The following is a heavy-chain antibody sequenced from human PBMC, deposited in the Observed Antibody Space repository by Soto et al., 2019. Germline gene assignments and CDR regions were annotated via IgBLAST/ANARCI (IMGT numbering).Heavy chain of an antibody. Sequence: QITLKESGPTLVKPTQTLTLTCTFSGFSLTTDRVGVGWIRQPPGEALGWLAAIYWAASETHRPSLESRPNITEDTSDNQVALTLTNTGSRNTATNSCAHAYGGRSVHWGQGTGVTVSS. J-gene: IGHJ5*02. CDR2: IYWAASE. D-gene: IGHD1-26*01. CDR3: AHAYGGRSVH. CDR1: GFSLTTDRVG. V-gene: IGHV2-5*02.